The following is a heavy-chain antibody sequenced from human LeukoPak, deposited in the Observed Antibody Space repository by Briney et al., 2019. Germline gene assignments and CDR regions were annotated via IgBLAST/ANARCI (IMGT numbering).Heavy chain of an antibody. V-gene: IGHV4-4*07. J-gene: IGHJ4*02. CDR3: ARDTEGYSGYDYSGNYFDY. CDR1: GGSIRSYY. Sequence: SETLSLTCTVYGGSIRSYYWSWLRQPAGKGLEWIGRIHTSGSTNYNPFLKSRVTMSVDTSENPFSLKLSSVTAADTALYYCARDTEGYSGYDYSGNYFDYWGQGTLVTVSS. D-gene: IGHD5-12*01. CDR2: IHTSGST.